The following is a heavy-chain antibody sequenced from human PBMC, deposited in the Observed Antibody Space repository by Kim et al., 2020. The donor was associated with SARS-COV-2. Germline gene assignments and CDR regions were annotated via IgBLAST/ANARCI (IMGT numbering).Heavy chain of an antibody. J-gene: IGHJ4*02. CDR3: AREGYGNFDY. V-gene: IGHV4-59*01. Sequence: STNPPPSRTRRVTISVATAKNQFSLKLSSVTAADTAVYYCAREGYGNFDYWGQGTLVTVSS. D-gene: IGHD5-18*01. CDR2: ST.